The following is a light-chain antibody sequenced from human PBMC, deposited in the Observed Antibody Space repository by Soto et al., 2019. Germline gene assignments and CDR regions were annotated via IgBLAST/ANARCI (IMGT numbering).Light chain of an antibody. CDR2: AS. V-gene: IGKV3-20*01. Sequence: EIVLTQSPGTLSLSPGERATLSCRASQSVSDSYLAWYQQKPGQAPRLLIYASSRATVIPDGFSGSGSGRDFTLTISSLEPEDYAVYYCQHYGTSALFGPGTKVDIK. CDR3: QHYGTSAL. J-gene: IGKJ3*01. CDR1: QSVSDSY.